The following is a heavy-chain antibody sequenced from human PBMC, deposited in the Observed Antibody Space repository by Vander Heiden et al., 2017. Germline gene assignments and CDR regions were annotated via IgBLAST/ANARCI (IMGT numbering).Heavy chain of an antibody. J-gene: IGHJ3*02. Sequence: EAQLSEYGVGLAQPGGSLRLAWGSSGPPFSRHVVSWVRQVPGKGLEWVLAISGDARSTYTADSVKGRFTISRDNSKNTLYVQMSNLSAEDTAVYYGAKGRLECGIYYVDALDMWGQVTKVAISS. V-gene: IGHV3-23*01. CDR3: AKGRLECGIYYVDALDM. CDR1: GPPFSRHV. CDR2: ISGDARST. D-gene: IGHD1-26*01.